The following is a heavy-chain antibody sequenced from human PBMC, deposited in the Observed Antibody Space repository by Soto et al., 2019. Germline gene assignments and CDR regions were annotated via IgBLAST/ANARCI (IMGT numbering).Heavy chain of an antibody. CDR2: ISSSSSYI. CDR1: GFTFSSYS. CDR3: ARVLAAAGHFDY. J-gene: IGHJ4*02. D-gene: IGHD6-13*01. Sequence: EVQLVESGGGLVKPGGSLRLSCAASGFTFSSYSMNWVRQAPGKGLEWVSSISSSSSYIYYADSVKGRFTISRDNANNSLYLQMNSLRAEDTAVYYCARVLAAAGHFDYWGQGTLVTVSS. V-gene: IGHV3-21*01.